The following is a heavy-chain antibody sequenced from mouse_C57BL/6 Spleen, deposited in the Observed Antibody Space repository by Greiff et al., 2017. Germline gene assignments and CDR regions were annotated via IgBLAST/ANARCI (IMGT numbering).Heavy chain of an antibody. CDR2: IHPNSGST. CDR3: ARKEVRYYFDY. CDR1: GYTFTSYW. J-gene: IGHJ2*01. V-gene: IGHV1-64*01. Sequence: QVQLQQPGAELVKPGASVKLSCTASGYTFTSYWMHWVKQRPGQGLEWIGMIHPNSGSTNYNEKFKSKATLTVDKSSSTAYMQLSSLTSEDSAVYYCARKEVRYYFDYWGQGTTLTVSS.